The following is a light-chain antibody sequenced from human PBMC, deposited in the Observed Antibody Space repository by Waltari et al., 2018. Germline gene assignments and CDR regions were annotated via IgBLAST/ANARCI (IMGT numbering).Light chain of an antibody. V-gene: IGLV1-51*02. J-gene: IGLJ7*01. Sequence: QSVLPQPPSVSAAPGQRVPISFSGGRSNIGNTYVSWYRQFPGTAPKLLIYEDTERPSGIAGRFSGSKSGTSATLDITGLQAGDEADYYCGTWDSSLSGAVFGGGTHLTVL. CDR3: GTWDSSLSGAV. CDR1: RSNIGNTY. CDR2: EDT.